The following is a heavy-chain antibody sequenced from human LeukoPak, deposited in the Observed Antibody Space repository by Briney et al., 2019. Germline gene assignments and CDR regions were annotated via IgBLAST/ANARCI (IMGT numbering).Heavy chain of an antibody. CDR1: GGTFSSYA. D-gene: IGHD4-11*01. CDR3: ARGSNVENFQH. J-gene: IGHJ1*01. CDR2: INSNSGGT. V-gene: IGHV1-2*02. Sequence: ASVKVSCKASGGTFSSYAISWVRQAPGQGLEWVGWINSNSGGTNYAQKFQGRVTMTRDTSISTAYMELSRLRSDDTAMYYCARGSNVENFQHWGQGTLVTVSS.